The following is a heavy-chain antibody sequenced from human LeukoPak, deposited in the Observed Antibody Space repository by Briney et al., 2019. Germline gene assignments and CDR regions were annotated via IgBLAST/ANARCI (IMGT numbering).Heavy chain of an antibody. CDR3: ARPSDWNYISYYYYSMDV. CDR2: ISSSGSTI. CDR1: GFTFSSYE. Sequence: GGALRLSCAASGFTFSSYEMNWGRQAPGEGVEWVSYISSSGSTIYYADSVTGRFTISRDNAKNSLYLQMNSLRAEDTAVYYCARPSDWNYISYYYYSMDVWGKGTTVTVSS. V-gene: IGHV3-48*03. J-gene: IGHJ6*03. D-gene: IGHD1-7*01.